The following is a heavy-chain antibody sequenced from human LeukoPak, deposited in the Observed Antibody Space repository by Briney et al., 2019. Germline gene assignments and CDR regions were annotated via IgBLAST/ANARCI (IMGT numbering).Heavy chain of an antibody. CDR2: ISYDGSNK. D-gene: IGHD2-21*02. CDR1: GFTFSSYG. CDR3: AKDQAGKGDCGGDCYPDEYYYYGMDV. Sequence: GGSLRLSCAASGFTFSSYGMHWVRQAPGKGLEWVAVISYDGSNKYYADSVKGRFTISGDNSKNTLYLQMNSLRAEDTAVYYCAKDQAGKGDCGGDCYPDEYYYYGMDVWGQGTTVTVSS. J-gene: IGHJ6*02. V-gene: IGHV3-30*18.